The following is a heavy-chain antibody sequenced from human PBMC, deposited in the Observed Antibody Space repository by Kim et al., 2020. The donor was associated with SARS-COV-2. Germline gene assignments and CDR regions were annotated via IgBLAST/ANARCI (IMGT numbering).Heavy chain of an antibody. Sequence: GGSLRLSCAASGFTFSSNAMHWVRQAPGKGLEWVALISFDGSIKYYADSVKGRFTISRDNSKNTLYLQMNSLIPEDTAVYYCARDLLGMDVWGQGTTVLVSS. CDR2: ISFDGSIK. D-gene: IGHD1-26*01. J-gene: IGHJ6*02. CDR1: GFTFSSNA. CDR3: ARDLLGMDV. V-gene: IGHV3-30-3*01.